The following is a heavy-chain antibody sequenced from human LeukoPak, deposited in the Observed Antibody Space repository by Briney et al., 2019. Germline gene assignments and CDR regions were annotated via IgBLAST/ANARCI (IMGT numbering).Heavy chain of an antibody. CDR1: GGSISNNY. CDR3: ARDSIAAYSSDSFDY. J-gene: IGHJ4*02. Sequence: PSETLSRTATVSGGSISNNYWGWIRQPPGQGLRWSGHTYSSGTTNDNPSLKSRVTMSVATSKNQFSLTLSSVTGGDTAVYYPARDSIAAYSSDSFDYWGQGTLVTVSS. D-gene: IGHD2-21*01. CDR2: TYSSGTT. V-gene: IGHV4-4*07.